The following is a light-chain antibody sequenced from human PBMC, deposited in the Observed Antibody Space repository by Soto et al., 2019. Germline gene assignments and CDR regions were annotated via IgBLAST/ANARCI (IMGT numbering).Light chain of an antibody. CDR2: GAS. J-gene: IGKJ1*01. CDR1: QSISDD. V-gene: IGKV1-6*01. Sequence: AIRVTQSPASLSASIGDRVTLTCRASQSISDDLAWYQQKAGQAPSLLISGASSLATGVPARFSGRGSGTDFTLTISSLQPEDFATYYCLKDYDSPRTFGQGTKVDIK. CDR3: LKDYDSPRT.